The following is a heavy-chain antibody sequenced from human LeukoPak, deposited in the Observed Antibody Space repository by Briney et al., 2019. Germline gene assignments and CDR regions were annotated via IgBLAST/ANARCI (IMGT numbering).Heavy chain of an antibody. V-gene: IGHV3-13*01. CDR3: ARGAPWDYDSSGSPYWYFDL. J-gene: IGHJ2*01. CDR1: GFTFSSYD. Sequence: GGSLRLSCAASGFTFSSYDMHWVRQATGKGLEWVSAIGTAGDTYYPGSVKGRFTISRENAKNSLYLQMNSLRAGDTAVYYCARGAPWDYDSSGSPYWYFDLWGRGTLVTVSS. CDR2: IGTAGDT. D-gene: IGHD3-22*01.